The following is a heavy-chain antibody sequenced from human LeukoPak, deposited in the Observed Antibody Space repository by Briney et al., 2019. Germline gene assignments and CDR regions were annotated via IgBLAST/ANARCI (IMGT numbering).Heavy chain of an antibody. CDR2: IIPIFGTA. CDR1: GGTFSSYA. Sequence: ASVKVSCKASGGTFSSYAISWVRQAPGQGLEWMGGIIPIFGTANYAQKFQGRVTITADKSTSTAYMELSSLRSDDTAVYYCARDRYYDSSGYYTNDAFGVWGQGTMVTVSS. J-gene: IGHJ3*01. V-gene: IGHV1-69*06. CDR3: ARDRYYDSSGYYTNDAFGV. D-gene: IGHD3-22*01.